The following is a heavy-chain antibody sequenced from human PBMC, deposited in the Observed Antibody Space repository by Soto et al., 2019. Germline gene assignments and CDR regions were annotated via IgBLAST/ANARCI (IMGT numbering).Heavy chain of an antibody. J-gene: IGHJ3*02. D-gene: IGHD4-17*01. CDR3: ARGDYGGTYDAFDI. CDR2: IWYDGSNK. CDR1: GFTFSSYG. Sequence: GGSLGLSCAASGFTFSSYGMHWVRQAPGKGLEWVTVIWYDGSNKYYADSVKGRFTISRDNSKNTLYLQMNSLRAEDTAVYYCARGDYGGTYDAFDIWGQGTMVTVSS. V-gene: IGHV3-33*01.